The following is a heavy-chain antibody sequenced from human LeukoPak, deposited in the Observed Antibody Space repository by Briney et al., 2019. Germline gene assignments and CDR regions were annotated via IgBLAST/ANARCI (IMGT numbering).Heavy chain of an antibody. D-gene: IGHD6-13*01. CDR1: GFTFSSYA. Sequence: GGSLRLSCAASGFTFSSYAMSWVRQAPGKGLEWVSAISGSGGSTYYADSVKGRFTISRDNSKNTLYLQMNSLRAEDTAVYYYAKDLRGSSSWYDWFDPWGQGTLVTVSS. CDR2: ISGSGGST. J-gene: IGHJ5*02. CDR3: AKDLRGSSSWYDWFDP. V-gene: IGHV3-23*01.